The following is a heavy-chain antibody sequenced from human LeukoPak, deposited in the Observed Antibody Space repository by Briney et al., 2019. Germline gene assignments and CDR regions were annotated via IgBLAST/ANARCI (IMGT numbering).Heavy chain of an antibody. Sequence: GGSMRLSCAASGFIFPDYWMHWVRQAPGSELVWVARIRGDGRATTYADSVKGRFTISRDNAMSTVFLQMNSLRAEDTAVYYCAKGCSSTSCYSRYYYYNMDVWGKGTTVTVSS. J-gene: IGHJ6*03. V-gene: IGHV3-74*01. CDR3: AKGCSSTSCYSRYYYYNMDV. CDR1: GFIFPDYW. D-gene: IGHD2-2*01. CDR2: IRGDGRAT.